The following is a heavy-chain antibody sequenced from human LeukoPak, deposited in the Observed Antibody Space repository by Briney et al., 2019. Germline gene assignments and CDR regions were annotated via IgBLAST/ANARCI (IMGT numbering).Heavy chain of an antibody. Sequence: SVKVSCKASGGTFSSYAINWVRQAPGQGLEWMGGIIPIFGTANYAQRFQGRVTITADESTSTAYMELSSLRSGDTAVYYCANTYYYDSSGYEGGVWFDPWGQGTLVTVSS. CDR3: ANTYYYDSSGYEGGVWFDP. D-gene: IGHD3-22*01. CDR1: GGTFSSYA. V-gene: IGHV1-69*13. CDR2: IIPIFGTA. J-gene: IGHJ5*02.